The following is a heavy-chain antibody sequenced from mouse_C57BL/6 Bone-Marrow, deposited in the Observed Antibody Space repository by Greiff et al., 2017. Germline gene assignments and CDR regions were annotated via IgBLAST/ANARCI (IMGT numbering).Heavy chain of an antibody. CDR3: TRCSYAPEGMDY. Sequence: VQLQQSGAELVRPGASVTLSCKASGYTFTDYEMHWVKQTPVHGLEWIGAIDPETGGTAYNQKFKGKAILTADKSSSTAYMELRSLTSEDSAVYFCTRCSYAPEGMDYWGQGTSVTVSS. J-gene: IGHJ4*01. D-gene: IGHD6-5*01. V-gene: IGHV1-15*01. CDR2: IDPETGGT. CDR1: GYTFTDYE.